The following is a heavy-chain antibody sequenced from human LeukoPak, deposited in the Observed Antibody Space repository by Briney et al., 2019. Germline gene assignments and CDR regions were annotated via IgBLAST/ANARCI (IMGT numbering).Heavy chain of an antibody. CDR2: ISYDGSNK. CDR3: ASTPFIWYSSGWTDAFDI. Sequence: GRSLRLSCAASGFTFSSYAMHWVRQAPGKGLEWVAVISYDGSNKYYADSVKGRFTISRDNSNNTLYLQMNSLRAEDTAVYYCASTPFIWYSSGWTDAFDIWGQGTMVTVSS. D-gene: IGHD6-19*01. J-gene: IGHJ3*02. V-gene: IGHV3-30-3*01. CDR1: GFTFSSYA.